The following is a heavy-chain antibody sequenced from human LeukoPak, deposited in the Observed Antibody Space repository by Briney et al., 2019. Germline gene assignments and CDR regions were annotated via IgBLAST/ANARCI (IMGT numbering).Heavy chain of an antibody. CDR1: GYTFTGYY. CDR2: INPNSGGT. D-gene: IGHD6-13*01. V-gene: IGHV1-2*02. CDR3: ARGGSSWRIRSFDY. J-gene: IGHJ4*02. Sequence: GASVKVSCKASGYTFTGYYMHWLRHPPGQGLELMGWINPNSGGTNYAQKFQGRVTMTRDTSISTAYMELSRLRSDDTAVYYCARGGSSWRIRSFDYWGQGTLVTVSS.